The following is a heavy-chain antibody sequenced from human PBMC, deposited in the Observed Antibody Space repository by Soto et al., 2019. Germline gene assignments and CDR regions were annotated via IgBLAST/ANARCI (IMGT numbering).Heavy chain of an antibody. CDR1: GDSVSSGNYY. J-gene: IGHJ4*02. Sequence: QVQLQESGPGLVKPSETLSLTCTVSGDSVSSGNYYWTWIRQPPGRGLEWIGYIHSSGSTIYNPSLKSRVIISTDTSKNQFSLKLTSVTAADTAGDYCARGQQLVYFDYWGQGTLVTVSS. CDR3: ARGQQLVYFDY. V-gene: IGHV4-61*01. CDR2: IHSSGST. D-gene: IGHD6-13*01.